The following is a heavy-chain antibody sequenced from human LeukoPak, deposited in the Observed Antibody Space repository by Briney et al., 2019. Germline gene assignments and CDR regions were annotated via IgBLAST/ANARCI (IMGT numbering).Heavy chain of an antibody. V-gene: IGHV3-7*01. CDR2: IKQEGSEK. D-gene: IGHD4-17*01. Sequence: GGSLRLSCAASGFTFSSYWMSWFGKAPGKGLEGVANIKQEGSEKYYVDSVKGRFTISRDNAKNSLYLQMNSLRAEDTAVYYCAREKAGYGDYSYYYYMDVWGKGTTVTISS. J-gene: IGHJ6*03. CDR1: GFTFSSYW. CDR3: AREKAGYGDYSYYYYMDV.